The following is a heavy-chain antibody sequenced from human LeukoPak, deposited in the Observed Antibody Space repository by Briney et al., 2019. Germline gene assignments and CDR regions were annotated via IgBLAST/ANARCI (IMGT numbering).Heavy chain of an antibody. CDR2: IYYSGST. Sequence: SETLSLTCTVSGGSISSYYWSWIRQPPGKGLEWIGYIYYSGSTNYNPSLKSRVTISVDTSKNQFSLKLSSATAADTAVYYCARESYHNGYNWNRGQGTLVTVSS. J-gene: IGHJ4*02. D-gene: IGHD5-24*01. CDR3: ARESYHNGYNWN. CDR1: GGSISSYY. V-gene: IGHV4-59*01.